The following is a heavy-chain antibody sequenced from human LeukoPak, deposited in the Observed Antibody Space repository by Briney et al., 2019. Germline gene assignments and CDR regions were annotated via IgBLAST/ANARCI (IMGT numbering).Heavy chain of an antibody. CDR2: ISNSGSTI. V-gene: IGHV3-48*03. Sequence: GGSLRLSCAASGFTFSNYEINWVRQAPGKGLEWVSFISNSGSTIYYADSVKGRFTISRDNSKNTLYLQMNSLRAEDTAVYYCAREASDAFDIWGQGTMVTVSS. CDR3: AREASDAFDI. J-gene: IGHJ3*02. CDR1: GFTFSNYE.